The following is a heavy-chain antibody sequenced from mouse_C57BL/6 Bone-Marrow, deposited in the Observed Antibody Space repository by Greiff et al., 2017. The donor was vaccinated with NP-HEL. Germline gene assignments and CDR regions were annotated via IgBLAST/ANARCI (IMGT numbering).Heavy chain of an antibody. Sequence: VQRVESGPELVKPGASVKLSCKASGYTFTSYDINWVKQRPGQGLEWIGWIYPRDGSTKYNEKFKGKATLTVDTSSSTAYMELHSLTSVDSALYFFARCHCYGISFVVYFDYWGQGTTLTVSS. CDR1: GYTFTSYD. V-gene: IGHV1-85*01. D-gene: IGHD1-1*01. J-gene: IGHJ2*01. CDR3: ARCHCYGISFVVYFDY. CDR2: IYPRDGST.